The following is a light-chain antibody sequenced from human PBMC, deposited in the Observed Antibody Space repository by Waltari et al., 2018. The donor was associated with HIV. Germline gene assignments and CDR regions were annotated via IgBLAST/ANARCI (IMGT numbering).Light chain of an antibody. Sequence: QSALTQPASVSGSPGQSITISCTGTSSDVGGYNYVSWYQQHPGKAPKLMIYDVSNRPSGVSNRFSCSKSGNTASLTISGLQAEDEADYYCSSYTSSSRVFGTGTKVTVL. CDR3: SSYTSSSRV. V-gene: IGLV2-14*03. CDR1: SSDVGGYNY. J-gene: IGLJ1*01. CDR2: DVS.